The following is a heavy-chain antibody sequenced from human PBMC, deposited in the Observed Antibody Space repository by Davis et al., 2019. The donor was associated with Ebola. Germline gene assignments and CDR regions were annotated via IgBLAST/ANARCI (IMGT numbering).Heavy chain of an antibody. J-gene: IGHJ4*02. V-gene: IGHV3-21*01. CDR2: ISSSSSYI. D-gene: IGHD6-13*01. Sequence: GESLKISCAASGFTFSSYSMNWVRQAPGKGLEWVSSISSSSSYIYYADSVKGRFTISRDNAKNSLYLQMNSLRAEDTAVYYCARDSYSSSWSLDYWGQGTLVTVSS. CDR1: GFTFSSYS. CDR3: ARDSYSSSWSLDY.